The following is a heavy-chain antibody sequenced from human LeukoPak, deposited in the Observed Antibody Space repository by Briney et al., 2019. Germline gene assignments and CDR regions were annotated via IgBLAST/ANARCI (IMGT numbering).Heavy chain of an antibody. CDR2: IKRDGSEK. Sequence: GGSLRLSCVVSGFTFSRYWMTWFRQAPGKGLEWVANIKRDGSEKYYVDSVKGRFTISRDNSKNSLYLQMNSLRAEDTAVYYCARDLPFGYYYDSSGYYDYWGQGTLVTVSS. J-gene: IGHJ4*02. D-gene: IGHD3-22*01. V-gene: IGHV3-7*01. CDR1: GFTFSRYW. CDR3: ARDLPFGYYYDSSGYYDY.